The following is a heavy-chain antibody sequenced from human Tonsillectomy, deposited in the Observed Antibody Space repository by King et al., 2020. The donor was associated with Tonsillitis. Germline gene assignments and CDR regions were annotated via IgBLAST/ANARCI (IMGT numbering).Heavy chain of an antibody. CDR3: ARVSLTYCSGTSSYAYYYYGMDV. CDR1: GYTFTSYD. J-gene: IGHJ6*02. V-gene: IGHV1-8*01. Sequence: VQLVESGAEVKKPGASVKVSCKASGYTFTSYDVNWVRQATGQGLEWMGWMNPNSGNTGYAQKFQGRVTMTRNTSISTAYMELSSLRSEDAAVYYCARVSLTYCSGTSSYAYYYYGMDVWGQGTTGTVSS. D-gene: IGHD2-2*01. CDR2: MNPNSGNT.